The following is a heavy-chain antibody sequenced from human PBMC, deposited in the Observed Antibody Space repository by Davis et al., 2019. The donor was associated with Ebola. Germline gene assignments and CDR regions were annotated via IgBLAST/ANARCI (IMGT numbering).Heavy chain of an antibody. V-gene: IGHV3-30*04. CDR1: GFTFSAYA. D-gene: IGHD6-13*01. Sequence: PGGSLRLSCAASGFTFSAYAMHWVRQAPGKGLEWVAVISYDGSNKYYADSVKGRFTISRDNSKNTLYLQMNSPRAEDTAVYYCARVYRGAYSSSWYGGLYWGQGTLVTVSS. J-gene: IGHJ4*02. CDR2: ISYDGSNK. CDR3: ARVYRGAYSSSWYGGLY.